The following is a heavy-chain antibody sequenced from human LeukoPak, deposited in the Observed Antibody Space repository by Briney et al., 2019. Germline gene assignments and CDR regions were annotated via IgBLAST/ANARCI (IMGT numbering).Heavy chain of an antibody. CDR1: GYTFTSYY. CDR3: ARVIDYYGSGSFFDY. D-gene: IGHD3-10*01. V-gene: IGHV1-46*01. CDR2: INPSGGST. J-gene: IGHJ4*02. Sequence: ASVKVSFKASGYTFTSYYMHWVRQAPGQGLEWMGIINPSGGSTSYAQKFQGRVTMTRDTSTSTVYMELSSLRSEDTAVYYCARVIDYYGSGSFFDYWGQGTLVTVSS.